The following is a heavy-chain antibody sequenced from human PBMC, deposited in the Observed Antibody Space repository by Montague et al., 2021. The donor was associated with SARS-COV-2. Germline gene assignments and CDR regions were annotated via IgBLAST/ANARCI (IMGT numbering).Heavy chain of an antibody. CDR3: ATTIYDYVWGTRVEFDY. D-gene: IGHD3-16*01. J-gene: IGHJ4*02. Sequence: PALVKPTQTLTLTCTFSGFSLSTSGMCVSWIRQPPGKALEWLALTDWDDDKYYSTSLKTRLTISKDTSKNQVVLTMTNMDPVDTATYYCATTIYDYVWGTRVEFDYRGQGTLVTVSS. V-gene: IGHV2-70*01. CDR1: GFSLSTSGMC. CDR2: TDWDDDK.